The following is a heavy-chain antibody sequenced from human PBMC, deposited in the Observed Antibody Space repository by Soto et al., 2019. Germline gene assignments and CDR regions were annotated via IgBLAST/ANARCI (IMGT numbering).Heavy chain of an antibody. CDR1: GGTFSSYT. J-gene: IGHJ6*02. CDR3: ARVDTGVYYYYGMDV. Sequence: QVQLVQSGAEVKEPGSSVKVSCKASGGTFSSYTISWVRQAPGQGLEWMGRIIPILGIANYAQKFQGRVTITADKSTSTAYMELSSLRSEDTAVYYCARVDTGVYYYYGMDVWGQGTTVTVSS. D-gene: IGHD5-18*01. CDR2: IIPILGIA. V-gene: IGHV1-69*02.